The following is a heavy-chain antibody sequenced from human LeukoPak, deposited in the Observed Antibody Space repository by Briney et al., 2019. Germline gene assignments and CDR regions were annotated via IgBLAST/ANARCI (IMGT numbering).Heavy chain of an antibody. Sequence: TLSLTCTVSGGSISSYYWSWIRQPPGKALEWLALIYWDDDKRYTPSLKSRLTITKDTSKNQVVLTMTNMDPVDTATYYCAHRRAAEFDSWGQGTLVTVSS. V-gene: IGHV2-5*08. J-gene: IGHJ4*02. D-gene: IGHD6-25*01. CDR2: IYWDDDK. CDR3: AHRRAAEFDS. CDR1: GGSISSYYW.